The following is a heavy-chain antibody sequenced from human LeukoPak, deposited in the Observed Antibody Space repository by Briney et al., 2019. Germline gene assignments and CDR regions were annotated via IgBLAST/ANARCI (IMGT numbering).Heavy chain of an antibody. Sequence: GGSLRLSCVASGFTFSAYEMHWVRQGPGKGLEWVSVIYSGGSTYYADSVKGRFTISRHNSKNTLYLQMNSLRAEDTAVYYCARGNPYYYGSGSYYYYGMDVWGQGTTVTVSS. J-gene: IGHJ6*02. CDR3: ARGNPYYYGSGSYYYYGMDV. D-gene: IGHD3-10*01. CDR2: IYSGGST. V-gene: IGHV3-53*04. CDR1: GFTFSAYE.